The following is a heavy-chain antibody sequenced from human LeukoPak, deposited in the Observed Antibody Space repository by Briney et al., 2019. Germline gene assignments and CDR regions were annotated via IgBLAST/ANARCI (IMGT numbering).Heavy chain of an antibody. V-gene: IGHV4-4*02. Sequence: PSETLSLTCTVSGGSISSSNWWSWVRQSPEKGLEWIGEIHHSGTTNYNPSLKSRVTISMDTSKNHFSLKLNSVTAADTAVYYCVRKDRGWFDPWGQGTLVTVSS. CDR2: IHHSGTT. CDR1: GGSISSSNW. CDR3: VRKDRGWFDP. J-gene: IGHJ5*02. D-gene: IGHD1-14*01.